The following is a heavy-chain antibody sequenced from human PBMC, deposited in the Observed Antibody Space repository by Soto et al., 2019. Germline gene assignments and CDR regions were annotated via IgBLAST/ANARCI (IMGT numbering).Heavy chain of an antibody. Sequence: EVQLVESGGGLVQPGGSLRLSCAASGFTFSSYWMHWVRQAPGKGLVWVSRINSDGSSTSYADSVKGRFTISRDNAKNTMYLQMNSLRAEDTAVYYCARDVLFPRNDAFDIWGQGTMVTVSS. CDR1: GFTFSSYW. CDR2: INSDGSST. D-gene: IGHD3-10*01. J-gene: IGHJ3*02. V-gene: IGHV3-74*01. CDR3: ARDVLFPRNDAFDI.